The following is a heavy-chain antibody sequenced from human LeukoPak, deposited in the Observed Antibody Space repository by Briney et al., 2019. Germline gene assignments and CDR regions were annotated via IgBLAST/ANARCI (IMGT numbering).Heavy chain of an antibody. J-gene: IGHJ4*02. CDR1: GGSISSGGYS. D-gene: IGHD6-19*01. CDR2: IYHSGST. CDR3: ARAASIAVAAYYFDY. V-gene: IGHV4-30-2*01. Sequence: SQTLSLTCDVSGGSISSGGYSWSWIRQPPGKGLEWIGYIYHSGSTYYNPSLKSRVTISVDRSKNQFSLKLSSVTAADTAVYYCARAASIAVAAYYFDYWGQGTLVTVSS.